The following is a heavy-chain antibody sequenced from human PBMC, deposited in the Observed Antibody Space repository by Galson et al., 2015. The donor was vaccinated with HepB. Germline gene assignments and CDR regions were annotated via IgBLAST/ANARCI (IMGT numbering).Heavy chain of an antibody. J-gene: IGHJ4*02. CDR2: IGSSGRT. CDR1: GFTISDYG. D-gene: IGHD1-1*01. Sequence: SLRLSCAAAGFTISDYGIDWVRQPPGKGLEWVSGIGSSGRTYYTDSVKGRFTISRDNSKNTVFLQMNSLRAEDTAEYFCAVNMKRGTSDYWGQGTGVTVSS. V-gene: IGHV3-23*01. CDR3: AVNMKRGTSDY.